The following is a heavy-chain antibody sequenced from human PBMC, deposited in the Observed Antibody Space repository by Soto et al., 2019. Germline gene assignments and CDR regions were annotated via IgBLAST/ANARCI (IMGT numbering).Heavy chain of an antibody. J-gene: IGHJ4*02. CDR3: TSRSDWTAVEPIDY. CDR2: IRNKTNNYAT. Sequence: GGSLRLSCASSGFTFSDSSMHWVRQASGKGLEWVGRIRNKTNNYATAYIASVKGRFTISRDDSKNTVYLQMNSLKIDDTAVYFCTSRSDWTAVEPIDYWGLGTLVTVS. CDR1: GFTFSDSS. D-gene: IGHD5-18*01. V-gene: IGHV3-73*01.